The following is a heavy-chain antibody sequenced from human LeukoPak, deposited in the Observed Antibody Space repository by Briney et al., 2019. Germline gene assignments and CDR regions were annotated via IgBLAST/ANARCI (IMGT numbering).Heavy chain of an antibody. D-gene: IGHD1-1*01. Sequence: PGGSLRLSCAASGFTFSNYWMHWVRQAPGKGLVYVSRINSDGSSANYADSVQGRLTISRDNAKNTLYLEMNSLRADDTAVYYCARPVTGTYAPLEYWGQGTLVTVSS. CDR2: INSDGSSA. CDR1: GFTFSNYW. CDR3: ARPVTGTYAPLEY. J-gene: IGHJ4*02. V-gene: IGHV3-74*01.